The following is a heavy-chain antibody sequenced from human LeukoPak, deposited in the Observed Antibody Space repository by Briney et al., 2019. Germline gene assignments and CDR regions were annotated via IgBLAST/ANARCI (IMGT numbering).Heavy chain of an antibody. Sequence: GGSLRLSCAASGFTFSSYAMSRVRQAPGKGLEWVSAISGSGGSTYYADSVKGRFTISRDNSKNTLYLQMNSLRAEDTAVYYCAKCRDYYGSGSYPYYYYGMDVWGQGTTVTVSS. D-gene: IGHD3-10*01. V-gene: IGHV3-23*01. CDR1: GFTFSSYA. CDR3: AKCRDYYGSGSYPYYYYGMDV. J-gene: IGHJ6*02. CDR2: ISGSGGST.